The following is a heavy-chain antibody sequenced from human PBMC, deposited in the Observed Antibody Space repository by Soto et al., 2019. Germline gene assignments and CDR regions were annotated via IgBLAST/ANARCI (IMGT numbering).Heavy chain of an antibody. CDR3: ARDQGYCSSTSCYSDYFDY. Sequence: GGSLRLSCAASGFTFSSYWMSWVRQAPGKGLEWVANIKQDGSEKYYVDSVKGRFTIPRDNAKNSLYLQMNSLRAEDTAVYYCARDQGYCSSTSCYSDYFDYWGQGTLVTVSS. J-gene: IGHJ4*02. D-gene: IGHD2-2*02. CDR2: IKQDGSEK. CDR1: GFTFSSYW. V-gene: IGHV3-7*03.